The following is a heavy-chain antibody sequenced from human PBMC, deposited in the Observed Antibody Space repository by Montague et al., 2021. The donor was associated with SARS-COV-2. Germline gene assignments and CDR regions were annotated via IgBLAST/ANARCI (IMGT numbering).Heavy chain of an antibody. Sequence: SETLSLTCAVYGGSFSGYYWTWIRQPPGKGLEWVGEINESGSTNYNPSFESRLTMSVDTSKNQFSLRLKSVSAADTAVYYCARGQGTIVGVLIMLPAAGAVDVWGQGTTVTVSS. D-gene: IGHD3-3*01. CDR1: GGSFSGYY. CDR2: INESGST. J-gene: IGHJ3*01. CDR3: ARGQGTIVGVLIMLPAAGAVDV. V-gene: IGHV4-34*01.